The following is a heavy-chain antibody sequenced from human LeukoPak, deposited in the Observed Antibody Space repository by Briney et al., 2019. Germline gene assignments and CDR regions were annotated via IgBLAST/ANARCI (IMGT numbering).Heavy chain of an antibody. CDR3: AKEWRWLQSGNYFDY. J-gene: IGHJ4*02. CDR1: GFSFSSYA. V-gene: IGHV3-23*01. Sequence: GGSLRLCCAASGFSFSSYAMSWVPQAPGKGLEWVSAISGSGGSTYYADSVKGRFTISRDNSKNTLYLQMNSLRAEDTAVYYCAKEWRWLQSGNYFDYWGQGTLVTVSS. CDR2: ISGSGGST. D-gene: IGHD5-24*01.